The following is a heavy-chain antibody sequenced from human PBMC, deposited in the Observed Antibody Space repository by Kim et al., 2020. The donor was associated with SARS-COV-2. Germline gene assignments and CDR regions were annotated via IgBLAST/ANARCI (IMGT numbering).Heavy chain of an antibody. CDR3: ARHRASYRLFDY. D-gene: IGHD1-26*01. V-gene: IGHV4-39*01. Sequence: FYNPSLKGRITMSVDTSKNQFSLKLSSVTAADTAVYYCARHRASYRLFDYWGQGTLVTVSS. J-gene: IGHJ4*02.